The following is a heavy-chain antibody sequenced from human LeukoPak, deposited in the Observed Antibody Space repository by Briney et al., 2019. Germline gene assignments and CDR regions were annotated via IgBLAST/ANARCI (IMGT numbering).Heavy chain of an antibody. D-gene: IGHD5-18*01. V-gene: IGHV4-39*07. CDR1: GGSISSSSYY. J-gene: IGHJ4*02. CDR3: ARDWGYSYNYFDY. CDR2: IYYSGST. Sequence: SETLSLTCTVSGGSISSSSYYWGWIRQPPGKGLEWIGSIYYSGSTHYNPSLKSRVTISVDTSKNQFSLKLSSVTAADTAVYYCARDWGYSYNYFDYWGQGTLVTVSS.